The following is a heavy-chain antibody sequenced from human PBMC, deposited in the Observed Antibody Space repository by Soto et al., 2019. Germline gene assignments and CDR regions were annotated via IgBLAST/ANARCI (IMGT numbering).Heavy chain of an antibody. D-gene: IGHD3-22*01. J-gene: IGHJ6*02. CDR2: ISAYNGNT. Sequence: ASVKVSCKASGYTFTSYGISWVRQAPGQGLEWMGWISAYNGNTNYAQKLQGRVTMTTDTSTSTAYMELRSLRSDDTAVYYCARDLGYDCCVYYRSYYYYRLAFCGQGTTVPVSS. V-gene: IGHV1-18*01. CDR3: ARDLGYDCCVYYRSYYYYRLAF. CDR1: GYTFTSYG.